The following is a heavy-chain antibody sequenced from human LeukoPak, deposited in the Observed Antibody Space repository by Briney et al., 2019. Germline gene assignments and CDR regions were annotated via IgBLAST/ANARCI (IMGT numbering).Heavy chain of an antibody. V-gene: IGHV1-24*01. Sequence: ASVNVSCKVSGYTLTELSMHWVRQPHGKGMEWMGGFDPEDGETIYAQKFQGRVTMTADTSTDTPYMELSSLRAEYTGVCECATAGQGAFFDYWGQGTLVTVSS. J-gene: IGHJ4*02. CDR1: GYTLTELS. CDR3: ATAGQGAFFDY. D-gene: IGHD1-1*01. CDR2: FDPEDGET.